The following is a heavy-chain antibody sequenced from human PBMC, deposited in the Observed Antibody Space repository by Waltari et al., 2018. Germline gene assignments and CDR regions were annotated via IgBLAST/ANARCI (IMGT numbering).Heavy chain of an antibody. CDR3: SRRIEADANHGDAFDI. D-gene: IGHD6-13*01. Sequence: QVQLVQSGAEVMKPGSSVKVSCKTSGGTFSSYASSWVRQAPGQGLEWMGRIIPIFCRANYAKQFQGSVTITAENSTSTDYMELRSRRAEEKAVYYCSRRIEADANHGDAFDIWGQGTMVTVSS. J-gene: IGHJ3*02. CDR1: GGTFSSYA. V-gene: IGHV1-69*02. CDR2: IIPIFCRA.